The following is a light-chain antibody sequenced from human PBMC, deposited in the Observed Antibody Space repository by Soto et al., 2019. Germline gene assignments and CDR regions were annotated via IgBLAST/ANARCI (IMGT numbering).Light chain of an antibody. CDR3: SSYTSSNTLV. CDR1: SSDVGGYNY. J-gene: IGLJ1*01. CDR2: EVV. V-gene: IGLV2-14*01. Sequence: QSVLAQPASVSGSRGQSTIISYTGTSSDVGGYNYVSWYQQHPGKAPKFLIYEVVNRASGVSDRFSGSKSGNTASLTISGLQAEDEADYYCSSYTSSNTLVFGTGTKVNVL.